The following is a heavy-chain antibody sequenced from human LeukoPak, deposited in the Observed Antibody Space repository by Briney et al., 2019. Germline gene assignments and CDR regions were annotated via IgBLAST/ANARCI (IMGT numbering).Heavy chain of an antibody. J-gene: IGHJ4*02. CDR1: GFTFSSYS. Sequence: PGGSLRLSCAASGFTFSSYSMNWVRQAPGKGLEWVSSISSSRSYIYYADSVKGRFTISRDNAKNSLYLQMNSLRAEDKAVYYCATTDWGKSYYGSGSYSRWGQGTLVTVSS. V-gene: IGHV3-21*01. CDR2: ISSSRSYI. CDR3: ATTDWGKSYYGSGSYSR. D-gene: IGHD3-10*01.